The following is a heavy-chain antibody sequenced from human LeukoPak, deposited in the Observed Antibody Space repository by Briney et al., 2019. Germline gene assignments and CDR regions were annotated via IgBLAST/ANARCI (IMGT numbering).Heavy chain of an antibody. D-gene: IGHD3-10*01. V-gene: IGHV3-33*06. CDR1: GFTFSTYG. CDR3: AKAPSGTPYQFDY. CDR2: IWYDGSNK. Sequence: GRSLRLSCAASGFTFSTYGMHWVRQAPGKGLEWVAVIWYDGSNKYYADSVKGRFTISRDNSKNTLHLQMNSLRAEDTAVYYCAKAPSGTPYQFDYWGQGTLVTVSS. J-gene: IGHJ4*02.